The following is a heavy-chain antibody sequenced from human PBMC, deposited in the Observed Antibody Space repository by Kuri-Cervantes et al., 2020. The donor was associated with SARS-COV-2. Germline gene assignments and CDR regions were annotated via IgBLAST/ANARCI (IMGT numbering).Heavy chain of an antibody. D-gene: IGHD3-3*01. V-gene: IGHV4-61*09. CDR1: GGSISSGTYY. CDR3: ARGDWLLHRGYYYMDV. J-gene: IGHJ6*03. Sequence: SETLSLTCTVSGGSISSGTYYWSWIRQPAGKGLEWIGHIYASGSTNYNPSLKSRVTISIGTSKNQFSLKLSSVTAADTAVYYCARGDWLLHRGYYYMDVWGKGTTVTVSS. CDR2: IYASGST.